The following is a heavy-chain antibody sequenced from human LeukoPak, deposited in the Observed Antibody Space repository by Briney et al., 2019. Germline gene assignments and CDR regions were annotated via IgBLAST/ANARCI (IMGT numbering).Heavy chain of an antibody. J-gene: IGHJ1*01. CDR3: ARSLGYYDSEGIYFQH. Sequence: ASVKDSCKAPGGTFSSYAISWVRQAPGQGLEWMGGIIPIFGTANYAQKFQGRVTITADESTSTAYMELSSLRSEDTAVYYCARSLGYYDSEGIYFQHWGQGTLVTVSS. CDR2: IIPIFGTA. V-gene: IGHV1-69*13. CDR1: GGTFSSYA. D-gene: IGHD3-22*01.